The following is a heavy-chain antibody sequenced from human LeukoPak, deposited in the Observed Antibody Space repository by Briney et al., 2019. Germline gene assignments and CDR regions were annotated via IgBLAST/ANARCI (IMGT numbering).Heavy chain of an antibody. Sequence: GGSLRLSCAASGFTFSTYWMHWVRQVPGKRLVWVSRINSDGSITTYADSVKGRFTISRDNAKNTLYLQMNSLRVEDTAVYYCAGGISATGGGWGQGTMVTVSS. V-gene: IGHV3-74*01. CDR3: AGGISATGGG. D-gene: IGHD6-13*01. J-gene: IGHJ3*01. CDR2: INSDGSIT. CDR1: GFTFSTYW.